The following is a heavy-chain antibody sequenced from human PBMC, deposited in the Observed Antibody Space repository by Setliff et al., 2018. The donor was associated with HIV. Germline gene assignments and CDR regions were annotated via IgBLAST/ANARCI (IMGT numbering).Heavy chain of an antibody. CDR1: GFTFSSYE. CDR3: ARDTGQLVYYFDS. J-gene: IGHJ4*02. Sequence: PGGSLRLSCAASGFTFSSYEMTWVRQAPGKGLEWVSYISRSGNTIYYADSVKGRFTISRDNAKNSLFLQMSSLRAEDTAVYFCARDTGQLVYYFDSWGQGTLVTVSS. D-gene: IGHD6-6*01. CDR2: ISRSGNTI. V-gene: IGHV3-48*03.